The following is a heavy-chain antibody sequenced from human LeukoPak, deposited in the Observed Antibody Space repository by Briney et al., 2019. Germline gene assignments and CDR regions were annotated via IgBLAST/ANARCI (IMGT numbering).Heavy chain of an antibody. Sequence: PGRSMSLSCAASGFTFSSYGMGWVRQAPGKGLGWVAVIWYDGSNKYYADSVKGRFTISRDNSKNTLYLQMNSLRAEDTAVYYCARGSVDGYRGGIDYWGQGTLVTVSS. CDR3: ARGSVDGYRGGIDY. CDR1: GFTFSSYG. V-gene: IGHV3-33*01. D-gene: IGHD5-24*01. CDR2: IWYDGSNK. J-gene: IGHJ4*02.